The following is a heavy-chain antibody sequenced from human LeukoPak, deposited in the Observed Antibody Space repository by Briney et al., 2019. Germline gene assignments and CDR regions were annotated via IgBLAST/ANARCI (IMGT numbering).Heavy chain of an antibody. V-gene: IGHV4-59*01. CDR2: IYYSGST. D-gene: IGHD4-17*01. J-gene: IGHJ4*02. CDR3: AGGIGYGDYYFDY. CDR1: GGSFSSYY. Sequence: SETLSLTCAVYGGSFSSYYWSWIRQPPGKGLEWIGYIYYSGSTNYNPSLKSRVTISVDTSKNQFSLKLSSVTAADTAVYYCAGGIGYGDYYFDYWGQGTLVTVSS.